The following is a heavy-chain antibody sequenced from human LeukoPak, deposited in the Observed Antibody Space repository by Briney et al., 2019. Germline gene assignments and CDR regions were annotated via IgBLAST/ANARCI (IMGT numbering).Heavy chain of an antibody. D-gene: IGHD6-13*01. J-gene: IGHJ5*02. Sequence: RGASLLISCKGAGSIFTSYWISWGRPLPGKGLEWMGRIDASDSYTNYSPSFQGHVTISADKSISTAYLEWSSLKASDTAMYYCARSRHGIAAAGTRSWFAPWGQGTLVSVSS. CDR3: ARSRHGIAAAGTRSWFAP. CDR2: IDASDSYT. V-gene: IGHV5-10-1*01. CDR1: GSIFTSYW.